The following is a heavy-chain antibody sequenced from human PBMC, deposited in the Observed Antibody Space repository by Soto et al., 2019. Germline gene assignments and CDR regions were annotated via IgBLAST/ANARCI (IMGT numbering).Heavy chain of an antibody. Sequence: QVQLVESGGGVVQPGRSLRLSCAASGFTFSSYGMHWVRQAPGKGLEWVAVISYDGSNKYYADSVKGRFTISRDNPMNTLDLKMNSLRAEDTAVYYCAKEDDYGYRRKAFDIWGQGTMVTVSS. CDR1: GFTFSSYG. V-gene: IGHV3-30*18. CDR3: AKEDDYGYRRKAFDI. CDR2: ISYDGSNK. J-gene: IGHJ3*02. D-gene: IGHD4-17*01.